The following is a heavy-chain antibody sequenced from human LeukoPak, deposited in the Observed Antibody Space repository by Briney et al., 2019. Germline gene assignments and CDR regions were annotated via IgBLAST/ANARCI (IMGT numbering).Heavy chain of an antibody. V-gene: IGHV3-23*01. CDR1: GLTFSTYA. D-gene: IGHD5-12*01. CDR2: LSGSGATT. CDR3: ATDPPYGGYYLQYYMDV. Sequence: GGSLRLSCAASGLTFSTYAMSWVRQAPGKGLAWVSSLSGSGATTYYADSVKGRFTISRDNSKNTLYLQMNSLRAEDTAVYYCATDPPYGGYYLQYYMDVWGKGTTVTVSS. J-gene: IGHJ6*03.